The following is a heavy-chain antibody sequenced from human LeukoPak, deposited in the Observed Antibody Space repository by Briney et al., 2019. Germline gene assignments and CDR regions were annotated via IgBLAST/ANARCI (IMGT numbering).Heavy chain of an antibody. Sequence: KPSETLSLTCTVSGGSISSYYWSWIRQPPGKGLEWIGYIYYSGSTNYNPSLKSRVTISIDTSKNQFSLKLSSVTAADTAVYYCARDRWYYDSSGPFNWFDPWGQGTLVTVSS. CDR3: ARDRWYYDSSGPFNWFDP. D-gene: IGHD3-22*01. CDR2: IYYSGST. J-gene: IGHJ5*02. CDR1: GGSISSYY. V-gene: IGHV4-59*12.